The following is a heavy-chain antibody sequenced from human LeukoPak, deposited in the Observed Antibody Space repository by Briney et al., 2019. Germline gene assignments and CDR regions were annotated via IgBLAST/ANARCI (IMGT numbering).Heavy chain of an antibody. CDR1: GFTFSSYA. Sequence: GGSLRLSCAASGFTFSSYAMSWVRQAPGKGLEWVSTITAGGGSTYYADSVKGRIIISRDNSKNTLYLQMNSLRAEDTAVYYCARRGDGGRSFDYWGQGTLVTVSS. CDR3: ARRGDGGRSFDY. J-gene: IGHJ4*02. D-gene: IGHD4-23*01. CDR2: ITAGGGST. V-gene: IGHV3-23*01.